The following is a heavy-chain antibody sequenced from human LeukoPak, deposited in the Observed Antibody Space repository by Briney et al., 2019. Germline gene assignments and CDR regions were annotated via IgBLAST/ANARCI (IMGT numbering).Heavy chain of an antibody. CDR2: ISSSSSYI. CDR3: ARDSYDSSGYTFDY. D-gene: IGHD3-22*01. J-gene: IGHJ4*02. V-gene: IGHV3-21*01. CDR1: GFTFSSYS. Sequence: GGSLRRSCAASGFTFSSYSMNWVRQAPGEGREWVSSISSSSSYIYYADSVKGRFTISRDNAKNSLYLQMNSLRAEDTAVYYCARDSYDSSGYTFDYWGQGTLVTVSS.